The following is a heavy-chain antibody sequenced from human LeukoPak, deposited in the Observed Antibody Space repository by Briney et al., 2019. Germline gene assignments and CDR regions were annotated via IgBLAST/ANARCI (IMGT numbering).Heavy chain of an antibody. Sequence: SETLSLTCTVSGGSISSYYWSWIRQPPGKGMEWIGYIYYSGSTNYNPSLKSRVTISVDTSKNQFSLKLSSVTAADTAMYYCARDHSSGWYRGAFDIWGQGTRLTVSS. V-gene: IGHV4-59*01. J-gene: IGHJ3*02. CDR3: ARDHSSGWYRGAFDI. CDR2: IYYSGST. CDR1: GGSISSYY. D-gene: IGHD6-19*01.